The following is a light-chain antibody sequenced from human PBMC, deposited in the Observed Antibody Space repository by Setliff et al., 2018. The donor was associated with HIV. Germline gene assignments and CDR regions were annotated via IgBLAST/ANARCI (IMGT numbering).Light chain of an antibody. J-gene: IGLJ1*01. Sequence: QSALTQPASVSGSPGQSITISCTGTSSDIGRYNYVSWYQQYPGRGPTLVIFDVSERPSGVSNRFSGSKSGNTASLIISGLQPDDEADYYCCSYAGGSTYVFGSGTKVTVL. CDR2: DVS. CDR1: SSDIGRYNY. CDR3: CSYAGGSTYV. V-gene: IGLV2-14*03.